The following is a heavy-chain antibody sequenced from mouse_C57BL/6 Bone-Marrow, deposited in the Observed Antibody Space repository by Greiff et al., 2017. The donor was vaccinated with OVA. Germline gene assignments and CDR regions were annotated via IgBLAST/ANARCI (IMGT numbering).Heavy chain of an antibody. Sequence: VQLQQSGPELVKPGASVKISCKASGYSFTGYYMNWVKQSPEKSLEWIGEINPSTGGTTYNQKFKAKATLTVDKSSSTAYMQLKSLTSEDSAVYYCARKLYDGYYYAMDYWGQGTSVTVSS. V-gene: IGHV1-42*01. J-gene: IGHJ4*01. CDR2: INPSTGGT. CDR1: GYSFTGYY. CDR3: ARKLYDGYYYAMDY. D-gene: IGHD2-3*01.